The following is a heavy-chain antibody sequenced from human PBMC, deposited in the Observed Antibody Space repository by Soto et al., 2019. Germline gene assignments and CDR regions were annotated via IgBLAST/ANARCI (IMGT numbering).Heavy chain of an antibody. CDR3: AKDFIANNGVWEAFDM. V-gene: IGHV3-23*01. D-gene: IGHD2-8*01. CDR2: LVGNGGDR. CDR1: GFSFSAYA. J-gene: IGHJ3*02. Sequence: PGGSLRLSCAASGFSFSAYAMNWARQAPGKGLQWVSGLVGNGGDRNYADSVRGRFTVSRDNSKNTLYLQMNNLRDEDTAVYYCAKDFIANNGVWEAFDMWGRGTEVTVSS.